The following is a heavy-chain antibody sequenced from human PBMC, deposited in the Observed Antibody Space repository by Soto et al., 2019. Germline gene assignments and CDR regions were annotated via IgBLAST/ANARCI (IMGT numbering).Heavy chain of an antibody. J-gene: IGHJ3*02. Sequence: GASVKVSCKVSGYTLTELSMHWVRQAPGKGLEWMGGFDPEDGETIYAQKFQGRVTMTEDTSTDTAYMELSSLRSEDTAVYYCATGSPYGSGRETMRDAFDIWGQGTMVTVSS. V-gene: IGHV1-24*01. CDR1: GYTLTELS. D-gene: IGHD3-10*01. CDR3: ATGSPYGSGRETMRDAFDI. CDR2: FDPEDGET.